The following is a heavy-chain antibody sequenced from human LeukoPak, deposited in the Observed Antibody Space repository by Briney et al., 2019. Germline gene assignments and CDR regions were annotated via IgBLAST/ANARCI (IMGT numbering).Heavy chain of an antibody. Sequence: PSETLSLTCTVSGGSISSYYWSWIRQPPGKGLEWIGYIYYSGSTNYNPSLKSRVTISVDTSKNQFSLKLSSVTAADTAVYYCARKYYDFWSGYYEDYWGQGTLVTVSS. J-gene: IGHJ4*02. CDR3: ARKYYDFWSGYYEDY. D-gene: IGHD3-3*01. CDR1: GGSISSYY. CDR2: IYYSGST. V-gene: IGHV4-59*01.